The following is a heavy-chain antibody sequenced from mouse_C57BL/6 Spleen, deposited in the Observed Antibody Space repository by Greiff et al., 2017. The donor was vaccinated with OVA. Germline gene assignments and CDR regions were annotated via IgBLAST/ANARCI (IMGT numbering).Heavy chain of an antibody. CDR1: GFSLTSYG. CDR3: ARVGLTGTEFAY. Sequence: QVQLQQSGPGLVQPSQSLSITCTVSGFSLTSYGVHWVRQSPGKGLEWLGVIWSGGSTDYNAAFISRLSISKDNSKSQVFFKMNSLQADDTAIYYCARVGLTGTEFAYWGQGTLVTVSA. D-gene: IGHD4-1*01. V-gene: IGHV2-2*01. J-gene: IGHJ3*01. CDR2: IWSGGST.